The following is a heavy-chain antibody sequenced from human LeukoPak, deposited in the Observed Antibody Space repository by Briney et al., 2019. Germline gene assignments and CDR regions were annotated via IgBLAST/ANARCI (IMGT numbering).Heavy chain of an antibody. J-gene: IGHJ4*02. Sequence: PGGSLRLSCAASGFTFSVAAMTWVRQAPGKGLEWVSLIGASGESTYYADSVKGRFTISRDNAKNSLYLQMNSLRAEDTAVYYCARDSSSWGNFDYWGQGTLVTVSS. CDR3: ARDSSSWGNFDY. D-gene: IGHD7-27*01. CDR2: IGASGEST. CDR1: GFTFSVAA. V-gene: IGHV3-23*01.